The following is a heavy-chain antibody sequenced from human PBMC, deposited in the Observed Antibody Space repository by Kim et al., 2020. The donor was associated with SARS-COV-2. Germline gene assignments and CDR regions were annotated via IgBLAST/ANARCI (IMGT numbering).Heavy chain of an antibody. CDR2: ISSSSSYT. J-gene: IGHJ5*02. CDR3: ARVHNWNDARWFDP. D-gene: IGHD1-20*01. Sequence: WGSLRLSCAASGFTFSDYYMSWIRQAPGKGLEWVSYISSSSSYTNYADSVKGRFTISRDNAKNSLYLQMNSLRAEDTAVYYCARVHNWNDARWFDPWGQGTLVTVSS. CDR1: GFTFSDYY. V-gene: IGHV3-11*05.